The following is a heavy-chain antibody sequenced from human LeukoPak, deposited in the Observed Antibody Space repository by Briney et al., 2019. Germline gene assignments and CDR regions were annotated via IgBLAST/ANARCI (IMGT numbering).Heavy chain of an antibody. J-gene: IGHJ5*02. CDR2: ISSDSTII. Sequence: GGSLRLSCAASGFTFSSHSMNWVRQAPGKGLEWISYISSDSTIIRYADSVKGRFTISRDDAKSSLYLQMSSLRAEDTAIYYCAKVPRQHDNWFDPWGQGTLVTVSS. D-gene: IGHD3-9*01. CDR1: GFTFSSHS. V-gene: IGHV3-48*01. CDR3: AKVPRQHDNWFDP.